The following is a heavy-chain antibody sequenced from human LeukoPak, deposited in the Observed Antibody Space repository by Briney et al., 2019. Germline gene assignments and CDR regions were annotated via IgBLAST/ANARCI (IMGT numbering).Heavy chain of an antibody. CDR1: GGSFSGYY. CDR3: ARGRSSMVRGYYYYYMDV. J-gene: IGHJ6*03. CDR2: IYYSGST. D-gene: IGHD3-10*01. V-gene: IGHV4-59*01. Sequence: SETLSLTCAVYGGSFSGYYWSWIRQPTGKGLEWIGYIYYSGSTNYNPSLKSRVTISVDTSKNQFSLKLSSVTAADTAVYYCARGRSSMVRGYYYYYMDVWGKGTTVTISS.